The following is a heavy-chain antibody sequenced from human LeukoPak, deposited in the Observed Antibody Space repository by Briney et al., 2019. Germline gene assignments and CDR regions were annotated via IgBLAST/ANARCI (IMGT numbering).Heavy chain of an antibody. Sequence: TGGSLRLSCAASGFFFSSHWMHWVRQDPGKGLVWVSVINSDGSSTTYADSVKGRFTISRDNAKNTLYLQMSSLRAEDTAVYYCVRGVASWFDPWGQGTLVTVSA. V-gene: IGHV3-74*03. CDR1: GFFFSSHW. CDR3: VRGVASWFDP. J-gene: IGHJ5*02. CDR2: INSDGSST. D-gene: IGHD3-3*01.